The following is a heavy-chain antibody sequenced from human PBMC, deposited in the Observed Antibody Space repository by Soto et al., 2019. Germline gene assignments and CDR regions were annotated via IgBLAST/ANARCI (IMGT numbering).Heavy chain of an antibody. CDR3: SRIYTGGLRFLH. J-gene: IGHJ4*02. D-gene: IGHD3-3*01. CDR2: IKSRADGGT. Sequence: GGSLRLSCAGFGFTFTDAYLSWVRQAPGKGLEWVGRIKSRADGGTDYSAPVKGRFTISRDDSQTSLYLQMNRLRTEDTGIYYCSRIYTGGLRFLHWGQGALVTV. CDR1: GFTFTDAY. V-gene: IGHV3-15*01.